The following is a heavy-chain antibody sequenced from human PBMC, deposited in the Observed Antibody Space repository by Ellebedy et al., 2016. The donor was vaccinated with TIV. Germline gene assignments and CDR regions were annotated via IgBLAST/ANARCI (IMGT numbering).Heavy chain of an antibody. CDR3: ARRSRGPSYYFDY. Sequence: GESLKISCVAPGFIFSSYYMTWVRQAPGKGLEWISYISGSGGMMDHADSVKGRFTISRDNAKNSLYLQLSSLRAEDTAVYYCARRSRGPSYYFDYWGQGALVTVSS. V-gene: IGHV3-48*03. CDR2: ISGSGGMM. J-gene: IGHJ4*02. CDR1: GFIFSSYY. D-gene: IGHD3-10*01.